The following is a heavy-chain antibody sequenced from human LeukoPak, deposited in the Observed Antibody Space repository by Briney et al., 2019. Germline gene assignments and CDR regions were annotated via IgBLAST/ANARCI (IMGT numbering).Heavy chain of an antibody. D-gene: IGHD6-19*01. CDR2: TKEDGSEK. J-gene: IGHJ4*02. CDR3: ARSTSWYLDY. Sequence: GGSLRLSCAASGFTFSSYWMSWVRQGPGKGLEWVANTKEDGSEKYYVDSVKGRFTISRDNAKNSLYLQMNSLRVEDTAVFYCARSTSWYLDYWGQGTLVTVSS. CDR1: GFTFSSYW. V-gene: IGHV3-7*01.